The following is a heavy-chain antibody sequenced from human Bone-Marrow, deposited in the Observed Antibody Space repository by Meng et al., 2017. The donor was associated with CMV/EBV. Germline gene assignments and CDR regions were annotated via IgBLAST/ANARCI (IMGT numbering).Heavy chain of an antibody. CDR2: IGSSGTTI. V-gene: IGHV3-48*03. D-gene: IGHD3-3*01. CDR1: GFSLSRFE. CDR3: ARGGTLLRFGYFDF. J-gene: IGHJ4*01. Sequence: GESLKISCTVSGFSLSRFEMNWVRRAPGKGLEWLAFIGSSGTTIFYADSLQGRFTISRDTARTSLYLQMDNLRVEDTATYYCARGGTLLRFGYFDFWGRGTLVTVSS.